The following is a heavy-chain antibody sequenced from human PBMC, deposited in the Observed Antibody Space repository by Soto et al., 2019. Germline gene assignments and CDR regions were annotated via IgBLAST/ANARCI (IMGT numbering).Heavy chain of an antibody. V-gene: IGHV1-3*01. Sequence: RASVKVSCKASGYTFTSYAMHWVRQAPGQRLEWMGWINAGNGNTKYSQKFQGRVTITRDTSASTAYMELSSLRSEDTAVYYCARIYSSGWTRPPYDYWGQGTLVTVSS. D-gene: IGHD6-19*01. CDR3: ARIYSSGWTRPPYDY. CDR2: INAGNGNT. J-gene: IGHJ4*02. CDR1: GYTFTSYA.